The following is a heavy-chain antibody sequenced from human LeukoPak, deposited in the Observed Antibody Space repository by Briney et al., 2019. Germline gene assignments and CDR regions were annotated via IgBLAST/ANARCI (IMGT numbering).Heavy chain of an antibody. V-gene: IGHV1-46*01. J-gene: IGHJ6*03. CDR1: GYTFTSYY. CDR3: AKDSSAATYYYYYYMDV. Sequence: ASVKVSCKASGYTFTSYYMHWVRQAPGQGLEWMGIINPSGGSTSYAQKFQGRVTMTRDMSTSTVYMELSSLRSEDTAVYYCAKDSSAATYYYYYYMDVWGKGTTVTISS. CDR2: INPSGGST.